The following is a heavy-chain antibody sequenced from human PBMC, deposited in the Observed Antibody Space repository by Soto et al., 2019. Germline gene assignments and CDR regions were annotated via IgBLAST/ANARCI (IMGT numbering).Heavy chain of an antibody. D-gene: IGHD6-19*01. J-gene: IGHJ4*02. Sequence: EVQLLESGGGLVQPGGSLRLSCAASGFTFSNYAMNWVRQAPGKGLEWVSVISGSGGSTYYADSVKGRFTISRDNSKNTLHLQMNSLRAEDTAVYYCASRNRGWYFDYWGQGTLVTVSS. CDR3: ASRNRGWYFDY. CDR2: ISGSGGST. CDR1: GFTFSNYA. V-gene: IGHV3-23*01.